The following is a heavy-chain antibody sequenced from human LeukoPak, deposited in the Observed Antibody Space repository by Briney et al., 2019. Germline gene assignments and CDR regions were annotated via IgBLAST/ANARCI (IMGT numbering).Heavy chain of an antibody. CDR1: GCSISSYY. J-gene: IGHJ4*02. V-gene: IGHV4-4*07. Sequence: KRSETLSLTCTVSGCSISSYYWSWIRQPAGKGLEWIGRIYTSGSTNYNPSLKSRVTMSVDTSKNQFSLKLSSVTAADTAVYYCAGGGATNWAYYFDYWGQGTLVTVSS. CDR2: IYTSGST. D-gene: IGHD1-26*01. CDR3: AGGGATNWAYYFDY.